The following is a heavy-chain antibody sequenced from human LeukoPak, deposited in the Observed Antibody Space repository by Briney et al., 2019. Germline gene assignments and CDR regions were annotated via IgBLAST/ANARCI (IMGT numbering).Heavy chain of an antibody. V-gene: IGHV3-30*04. CDR2: ISYDGSNK. CDR1: GFTFSSYA. CDR3: ARSSTVTEAFDI. J-gene: IGHJ3*02. Sequence: GRSLRLSCAASGFTFSSYAMHWVRQAPGKGLEWVAVISYDGSNKYYADSVKGRFTIPRDNSKNTLYLQMNSLRAEDTAVYYCARSSTVTEAFDIWGQGTMVTVSS. D-gene: IGHD4-17*01.